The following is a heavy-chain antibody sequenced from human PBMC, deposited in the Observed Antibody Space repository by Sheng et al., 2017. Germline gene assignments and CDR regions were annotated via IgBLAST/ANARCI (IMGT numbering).Heavy chain of an antibody. D-gene: IGHD3-22*01. CDR2: INHSGST. CDR3: ARRAPLTTGEIDY. V-gene: IGHV4-34*01. CDR1: GGSFSGYY. Sequence: QVQLQQWGAGLLKPSETLSLTCAVYGGSFSGYYWSWIRQPPGKGLEWIGEINHSGSTNYNPSLKSRVTISVDTSKNQFSLKLSSVTAADTAVYYCARRAPLTTGEIDYWGQGTLVTVSS. J-gene: IGHJ4*02.